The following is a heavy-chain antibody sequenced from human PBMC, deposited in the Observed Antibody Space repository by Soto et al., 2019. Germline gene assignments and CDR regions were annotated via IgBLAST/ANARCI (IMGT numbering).Heavy chain of an antibody. D-gene: IGHD6-6*01. J-gene: IGHJ3*02. CDR2: ISGSGGRT. Sequence: EVQLLESGGGLVQSGGSLRLSCAASGFIFSSYAMSWVRQAPGKGLEWVSLISGSGGRTYYADSVKGRFTISRDNSKSTLYLQMNTLRADDTALYYCAKVYSSSSEDAFDIWGQGTMVTVSS. CDR1: GFIFSSYA. CDR3: AKVYSSSSEDAFDI. V-gene: IGHV3-23*01.